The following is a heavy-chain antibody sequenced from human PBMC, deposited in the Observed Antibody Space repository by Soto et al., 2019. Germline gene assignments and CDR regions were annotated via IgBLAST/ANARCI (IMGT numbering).Heavy chain of an antibody. Sequence: QLQLVQSGAEVREPGSSVKVSCKASVGTFSSYTVIWVRQAPGQGLEWMGGITPTLNIAQYAEKFQGRVTITADESTSTVNMHLSSLRSEDTAVYFCSSGYYSGSNPSAFDYWGQGTLVAVSA. D-gene: IGHD1-26*01. V-gene: IGHV1-69*01. CDR2: ITPTLNIA. J-gene: IGHJ4*02. CDR3: SSGYYSGSNPSAFDY. CDR1: VGTFSSYT.